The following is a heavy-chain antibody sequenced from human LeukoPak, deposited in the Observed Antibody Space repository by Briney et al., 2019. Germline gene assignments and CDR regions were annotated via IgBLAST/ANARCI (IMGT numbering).Heavy chain of an antibody. V-gene: IGHV3-30*18. J-gene: IGHJ4*02. CDR3: AEDKTGTAILDY. D-gene: IGHD2-21*02. CDR1: GFTFSSYG. Sequence: GRSLRLSCAASGFTFSSYGMHWVRQAPGKGLEWVAVISYDGSNKYYADSVKGRFTISRDNSKNTLYLQMNSLRAEDTAVYYCAEDKTGTAILDYWGQGTLVTVSS. CDR2: ISYDGSNK.